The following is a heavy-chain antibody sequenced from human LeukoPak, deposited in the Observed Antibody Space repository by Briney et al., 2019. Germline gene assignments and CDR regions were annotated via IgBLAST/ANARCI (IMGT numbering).Heavy chain of an antibody. Sequence: ASVKVSGKASGYTFTSYGISWVRQAPGQGLEWMGWISAYNGNTNYTQKLQARVTMTRDTSTSTAFMELRSLRSDDTAVYYCARDRGTAFPPPFDYWGQGTLVTVSS. CDR2: ISAYNGNT. D-gene: IGHD2-21*02. V-gene: IGHV1-18*01. J-gene: IGHJ4*02. CDR1: GYTFTSYG. CDR3: ARDRGTAFPPPFDY.